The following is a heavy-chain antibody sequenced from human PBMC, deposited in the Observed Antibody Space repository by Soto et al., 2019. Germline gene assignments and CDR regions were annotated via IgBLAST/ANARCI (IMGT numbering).Heavy chain of an antibody. J-gene: IGHJ4*02. Sequence: QVQLVQPGAEVRKPGASMRFSCETSGCNFNQSYIHWVRQAPGQGLEWMGIINLRGGTTEYAHKFRGRVTVTGNTSRRTVYMELRSLRPEDTAVYFCARGPENTDVPRWDYWGQGTLLTVSS. D-gene: IGHD6-6*01. CDR1: GCNFNQSY. CDR2: INLRGGTT. V-gene: IGHV1-46*02. CDR3: ARGPENTDVPRWDY.